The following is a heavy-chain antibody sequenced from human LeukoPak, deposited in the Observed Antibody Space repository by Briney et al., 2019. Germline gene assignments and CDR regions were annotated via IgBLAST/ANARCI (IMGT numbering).Heavy chain of an antibody. V-gene: IGHV3-23*01. J-gene: IGHJ6*02. CDR1: GFTVSTYA. CDR2: ITDSGGST. Sequence: PGGSLRLSCAAYGFTVSTYAMTWVRQAPGKGLEWVSGITDSGGSTSYADSVKGRFTISRDNSKNTLYLQMNSLRAEDMAVYYCAKTALGYFYTMDVWGQGTTVTVSS. D-gene: IGHD7-27*01. CDR3: AKTALGYFYTMDV.